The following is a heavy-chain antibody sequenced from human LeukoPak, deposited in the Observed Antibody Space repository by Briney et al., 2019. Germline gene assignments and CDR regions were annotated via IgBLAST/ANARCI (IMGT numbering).Heavy chain of an antibody. CDR1: GGTFTSYA. CDR2: IIPIFGTA. V-gene: IGHV1-69*01. J-gene: IGHJ3*02. D-gene: IGHD3-22*01. Sequence: SVKVSCKASGGTFTSYAISWVRQAPGQGVEWMGGIIPIFGTADYAQKFQGRVTITADESTSTAYMELSSLRSEDTAVYYCARGTRWYYDSSGYSGPLGAFDIWGEGTMVTVSS. CDR3: ARGTRWYYDSSGYSGPLGAFDI.